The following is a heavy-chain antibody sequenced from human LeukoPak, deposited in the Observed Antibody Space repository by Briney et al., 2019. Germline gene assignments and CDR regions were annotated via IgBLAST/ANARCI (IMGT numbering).Heavy chain of an antibody. J-gene: IGHJ4*02. D-gene: IGHD2-2*01. Sequence: GGSLRLSCAASGFTFSSYAMSWVRQAPGKGLEWVSYISSSNSLYYADSVKGRFTISRDNAKNSLFLQMNSLRAEDTAVYYCARDRYCSSSSCYAGFDYWGQGTLVTVSS. V-gene: IGHV3-48*04. CDR2: ISSSNSL. CDR3: ARDRYCSSSSCYAGFDY. CDR1: GFTFSSYA.